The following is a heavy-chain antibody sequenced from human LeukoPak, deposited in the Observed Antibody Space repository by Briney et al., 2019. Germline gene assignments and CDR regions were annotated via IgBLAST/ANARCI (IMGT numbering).Heavy chain of an antibody. J-gene: IGHJ4*02. CDR1: GGSFSGYY. Sequence: PSETLSLTCAVYGGSFSGYYWSWIRQPPGKGLQCIGEINHSGSTNYNPSLKSRVTISVDTSKNQFSLKLSSVTAADTPVYYCARATWITIFGVVSHFDYWGQGTLVTVSS. V-gene: IGHV4-34*01. CDR3: ARATWITIFGVVSHFDY. CDR2: INHSGST. D-gene: IGHD3-3*01.